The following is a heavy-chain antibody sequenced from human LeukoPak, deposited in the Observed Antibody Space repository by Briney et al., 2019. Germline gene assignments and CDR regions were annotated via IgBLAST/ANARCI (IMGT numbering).Heavy chain of an antibody. CDR2: ISSGVNT. J-gene: IGHJ4*02. CDR1: GFTVSSNY. CDR3: ARNNSGWYYFDS. V-gene: IGHV3-53*01. Sequence: PGGSLRLSCAASGFTVSSNYMSWVRQAPGMGLEWVSVISSGVNTYYADSVKGRFTISRDNSKNTLYLQMNSLRAEGTAVYYCARNNSGWYYFDSWGQGTLVTVSS. D-gene: IGHD6-19*01.